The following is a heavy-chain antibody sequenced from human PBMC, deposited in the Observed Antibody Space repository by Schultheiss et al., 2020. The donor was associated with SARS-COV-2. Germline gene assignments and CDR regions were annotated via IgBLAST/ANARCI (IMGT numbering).Heavy chain of an antibody. Sequence: GGSLRLSCAASGFTFDDYAMHWVRQAPGKGLEWVSGISWNSGSIGYADSVKGRFTISRDNAKNSLYLQMNSLGAEDTAVYYCARDEVDVVGAIQGYFDLWGRGTLVTVSS. CDR3: ARDEVDVVGAIQGYFDL. D-gene: IGHD1-26*01. CDR1: GFTFDDYA. CDR2: ISWNSGSI. J-gene: IGHJ2*01. V-gene: IGHV3-9*01.